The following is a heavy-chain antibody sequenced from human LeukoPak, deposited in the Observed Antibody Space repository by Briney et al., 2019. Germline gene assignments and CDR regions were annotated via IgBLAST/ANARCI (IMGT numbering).Heavy chain of an antibody. Sequence: ASVKVSCKASGYTFTSYGISWVRQAPGQGLGWMGWISAYNGNTNYAQKFQGRVTITADESTSTAYMELSSLRSEDTAVYYCARDCGGDCYSGYWGQGTLVTVSS. CDR3: ARDCGGDCYSGY. V-gene: IGHV1-18*01. CDR1: GYTFTSYG. CDR2: ISAYNGNT. D-gene: IGHD2-21*02. J-gene: IGHJ4*02.